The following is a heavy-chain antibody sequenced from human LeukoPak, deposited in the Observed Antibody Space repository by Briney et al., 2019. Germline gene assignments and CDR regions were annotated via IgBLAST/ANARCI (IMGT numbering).Heavy chain of an antibody. CDR2: IYSGGST. J-gene: IGHJ4*02. V-gene: IGHV3-66*01. CDR3: ARDTYDSSGYYYAY. CDR1: GFTFSSYA. D-gene: IGHD3-22*01. Sequence: PGGSLRLSCAASGFTFSSYAMSWVRQAPGKGLEWVSVIYSGGSTYYADSVKGRFTISRDNSKNTLYLQMNSLRAEDTAVYYCARDTYDSSGYYYAYWGQGTLVTVSS.